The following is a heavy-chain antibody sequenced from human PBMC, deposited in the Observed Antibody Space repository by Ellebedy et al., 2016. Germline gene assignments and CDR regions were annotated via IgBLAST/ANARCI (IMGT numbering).Heavy chain of an antibody. V-gene: IGHV3-9*01. D-gene: IGHD4-17*01. CDR1: GFTFPDYA. J-gene: IGHJ5*02. CDR3: AKDGATVTSSWFDP. Sequence: GGSLRLXCAASGFTFPDYAMHWVRQAPGKGLEWVSGISWNSGSIAYADSVKGRFTISRDNAKNSLYLQMNSLRDEDTALYYCAKDGATVTSSWFDPWGQGTLITVSS. CDR2: ISWNSGSI.